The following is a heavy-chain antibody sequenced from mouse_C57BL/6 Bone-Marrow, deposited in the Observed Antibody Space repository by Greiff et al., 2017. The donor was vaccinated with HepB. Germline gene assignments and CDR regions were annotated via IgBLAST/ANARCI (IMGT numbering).Heavy chain of an antibody. CDR1: GYTFTSYG. CDR2: IYPRSGNT. J-gene: IGHJ4*01. V-gene: IGHV1-81*01. Sequence: QVQLQQSGAELARPGASVKLSCKASGYTFTSYGISWVKQRTGQGLEWIGEIYPRSGNTYYNEKFKGKATLTADKSSSTAYMELRSLTSEDSAVYFCARCYYSNYEGYYAMDYWGQGTSVTVSS. D-gene: IGHD2-5*01. CDR3: ARCYYSNYEGYYAMDY.